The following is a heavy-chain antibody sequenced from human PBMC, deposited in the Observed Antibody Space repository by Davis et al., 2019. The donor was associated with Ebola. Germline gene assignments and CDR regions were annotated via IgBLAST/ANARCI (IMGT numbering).Heavy chain of an antibody. D-gene: IGHD3-3*01. V-gene: IGHV4-31*03. CDR1: GGSISSGAYY. Sequence: PSETLSLTCSVSGGSISSGAYYWGWIRQYPGKGLEWVGYTSYSGSTYHNPSLNSRAAISMDSSKNQVSLTLTSVTAADTAVYYCAEVGLLQFLEWPHWGQGTLVAVSS. CDR3: AEVGLLQFLEWPH. J-gene: IGHJ4*02. CDR2: TSYSGST.